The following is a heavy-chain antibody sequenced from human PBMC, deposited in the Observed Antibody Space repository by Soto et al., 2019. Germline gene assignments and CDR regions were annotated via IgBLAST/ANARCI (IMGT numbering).Heavy chain of an antibody. CDR1: GGSFSGYY. Sequence: QVQLQQWGAGLLKPSETLSLTCAVYGGSFSGYYWSWIRQPPGKGLEWIGEINHGGSTNYNPSLKSRVTISVDTSKNQFSLKLSSVTAADTAVYYCARVGYSSSWYNRGYYYGMDVWGQGTTVTVSS. J-gene: IGHJ6*02. V-gene: IGHV4-34*01. D-gene: IGHD6-13*01. CDR3: ARVGYSSSWYNRGYYYGMDV. CDR2: INHGGST.